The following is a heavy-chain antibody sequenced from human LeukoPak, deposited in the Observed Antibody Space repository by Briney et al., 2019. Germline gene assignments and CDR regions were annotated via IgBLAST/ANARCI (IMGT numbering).Heavy chain of an antibody. D-gene: IGHD1-26*01. Sequence: GGSLRLSCAASGFTFISYAMNWVRQAPGKGLEWVSAISGSGDRTYYTDSVKGRFTISRDNSKNTLYLQMNSLRAEDTAVYFCAGGPSGSLHYYHFYSMDVWGQGTTVTVS. J-gene: IGHJ6*02. CDR1: GFTFISYA. CDR2: ISGSGDRT. V-gene: IGHV3-23*01. CDR3: AGGPSGSLHYYHFYSMDV.